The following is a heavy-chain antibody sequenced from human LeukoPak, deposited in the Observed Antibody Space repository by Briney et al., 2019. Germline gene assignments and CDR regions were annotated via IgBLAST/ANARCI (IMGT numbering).Heavy chain of an antibody. D-gene: IGHD6-13*01. V-gene: IGHV1-3*01. CDR3: ARRQYSRSWYEYYFDY. J-gene: IGHJ4*02. CDR2: INAGNGDT. CDR1: GSTFTSYA. Sequence: ASVKVSCKASGSTFTSYAMLWVRQAPGQRLEWMGWINAGNGDTKYSQKFQGRVTITRDTSASTAYMELSSLRSEDTAVYYCARRQYSRSWYEYYFDYWGQGTQVTVSS.